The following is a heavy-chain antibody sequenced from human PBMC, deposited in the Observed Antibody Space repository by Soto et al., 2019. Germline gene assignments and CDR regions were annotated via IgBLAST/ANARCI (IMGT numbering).Heavy chain of an antibody. CDR3: ERLLHTDIVVVPAAMPWFDP. Sequence: SETLSLTCTVSGGSISSYYWSWIRQPPGKGLEWIGYIYYSGSTNYNPSLKSRVTISVDTSKNQFSLKLSSVTAADTAVYYCERLLHTDIVVVPAAMPWFDPWGQGTLVTVSS. CDR1: GGSISSYY. D-gene: IGHD2-2*01. J-gene: IGHJ5*02. V-gene: IGHV4-59*08. CDR2: IYYSGST.